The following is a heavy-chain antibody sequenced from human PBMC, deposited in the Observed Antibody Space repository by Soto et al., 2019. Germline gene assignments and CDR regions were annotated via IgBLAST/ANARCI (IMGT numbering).Heavy chain of an antibody. CDR1: GGSISSSSYY. J-gene: IGHJ6*02. D-gene: IGHD2-2*01. CDR2: LFYSGST. Sequence: SETLSLTCTVPGGSISSSSYYWGWIRQPPGKGLEWIGSLFYSGSTYYNPSLKGRLTISVDTSKNQFSLKLSSVTAADTAVYYCARVETQGQLLVPYYYYGMDVWGQGTTVTVSS. CDR3: ARVETQGQLLVPYYYYGMDV. V-gene: IGHV4-39*07.